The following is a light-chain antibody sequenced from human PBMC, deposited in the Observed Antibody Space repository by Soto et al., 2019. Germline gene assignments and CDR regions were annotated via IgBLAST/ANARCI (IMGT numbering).Light chain of an antibody. CDR1: SSDVGGYNY. V-gene: IGLV2-14*01. CDR2: DVS. J-gene: IGLJ1*01. Sequence: QSVLTQPASVSGSPGQSITISCTGTSSDVGGYNYVSWYQQHPGKAPKLMIYDVSNRPSGVSNRFSGSKSGNTASLTISGLQAEDAADYYCSSYTSSSTLVFGTGTKVTVL. CDR3: SSYTSSSTLV.